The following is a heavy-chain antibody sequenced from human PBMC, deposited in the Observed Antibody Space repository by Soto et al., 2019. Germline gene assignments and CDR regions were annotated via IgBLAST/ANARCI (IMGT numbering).Heavy chain of an antibody. CDR2: IYYSGST. CDR1: GGSISSYY. Sequence: PSETLSLTCTVSGGSISSYYWSWIRQPPGKGLEWIGYIYYSGSTNYNPSLKSRVTISVDTSKNQFSLKLSSVTAADTAVYYCARDSYYYDSSGYDYWGPGTLVTVSS. D-gene: IGHD3-22*01. CDR3: ARDSYYYDSSGYDY. V-gene: IGHV4-59*01. J-gene: IGHJ4*01.